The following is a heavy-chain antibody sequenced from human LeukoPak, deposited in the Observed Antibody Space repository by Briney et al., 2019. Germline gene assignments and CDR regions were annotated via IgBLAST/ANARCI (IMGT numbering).Heavy chain of an antibody. D-gene: IGHD1-1*01. J-gene: IGHJ4*02. CDR3: ERLSGTGGTTSRVLHY. CDR2: HSGGGDAT. CDR1: GFTFTTYA. V-gene: IGHV3-23*01. Sequence: PGGSLRLFCAACGFTFTTYAMIGVRWAPGKGLEWVSAHSGGGDATYYTDFVKGRFTISRDNSENTVYLQVNSLRAEDTAVYYCERLSGTGGTTSRVLHYWGQGALVTVSS.